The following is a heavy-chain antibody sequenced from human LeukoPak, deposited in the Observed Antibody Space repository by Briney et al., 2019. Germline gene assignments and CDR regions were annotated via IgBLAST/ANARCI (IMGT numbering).Heavy chain of an antibody. CDR1: GFTSSSYA. D-gene: IGHD4-17*01. V-gene: IGHV3-30*01. CDR3: ARTHDYGPYYYYYYMDV. CDR2: ISYDGSNK. J-gene: IGHJ6*03. Sequence: GGSLRLSCAASGFTSSSYAMPWVRQAPGKGLEWVAVISYDGSNKYYADSVKGRFTISRDNSKNTLYLQMNSLRAEDTAVYYCARTHDYGPYYYYYYMDVWGKGTTVTVSS.